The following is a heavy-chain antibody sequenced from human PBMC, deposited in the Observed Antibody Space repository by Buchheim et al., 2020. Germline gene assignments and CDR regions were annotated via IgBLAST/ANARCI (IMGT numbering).Heavy chain of an antibody. Sequence: EVQLLESGGGLVQPGGSLRLSCTPSGFTFSTYAMSWVRQAPGKGLEWVSIISGSGGTTYHADSVKGRFTISRDNSKNTLYLQMNSLRVEDTAVYYCAKGSMRDILPTIYSDFWGQGTL. J-gene: IGHJ4*02. D-gene: IGHD5-12*01. CDR3: AKGSMRDILPTIYSDF. CDR1: GFTFSTYA. CDR2: ISGSGGTT. V-gene: IGHV3-23*01.